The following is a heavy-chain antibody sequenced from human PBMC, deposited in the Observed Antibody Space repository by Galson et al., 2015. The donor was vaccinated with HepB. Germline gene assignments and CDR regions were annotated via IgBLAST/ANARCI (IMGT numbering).Heavy chain of an antibody. D-gene: IGHD6-19*01. CDR3: AKEETGGSSGWSFDY. V-gene: IGHV3-7*01. J-gene: IGHJ4*02. CDR2: VKQDGSQE. Sequence: SLRLSCAASSFTFSSSWMTWVRQAPGKGLEWVAIVKQDGSQEDYVGSVKGRFTIFRDNAKSSLFLQMNSLRAEDTAVYYCAKEETGGSSGWSFDYWGQGTLVTVSS. CDR1: SFTFSSSW.